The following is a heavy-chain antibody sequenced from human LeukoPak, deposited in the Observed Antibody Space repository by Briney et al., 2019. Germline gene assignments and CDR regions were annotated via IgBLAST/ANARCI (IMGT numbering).Heavy chain of an antibody. V-gene: IGHV3-23*01. CDR3: ATGDSSGYYPYYFDY. CDR2: ISGSGGST. J-gene: IGHJ4*02. Sequence: GGSLRLSCAASGFTFSSYAMSWVRQAPVKGLGWVSAISGSGGSTYYADSVKGRFTISRDNSKNTLYLQMNSLRAEDTAVYYCATGDSSGYYPYYFDYWGQGTLVTVSS. D-gene: IGHD3-22*01. CDR1: GFTFSSYA.